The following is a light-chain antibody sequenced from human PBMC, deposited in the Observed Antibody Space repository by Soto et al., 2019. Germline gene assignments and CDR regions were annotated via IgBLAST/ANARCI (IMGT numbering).Light chain of an antibody. CDR1: SSDVGGYNY. J-gene: IGLJ3*02. CDR3: CSYAGTYTQWV. V-gene: IGLV2-11*01. Sequence: QSALTHPRSVSGSPGQSVTISCTGTSSDVGGYNYVSWYQQHPGKAPKLVIYDVSKRPSGVPDRFSGSKSGNTASLTVSGLQAEDEADYSCCSYAGTYTQWVFGGGTKLTVL. CDR2: DVS.